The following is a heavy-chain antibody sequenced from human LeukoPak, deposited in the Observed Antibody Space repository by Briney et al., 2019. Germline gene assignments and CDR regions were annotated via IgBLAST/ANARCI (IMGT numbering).Heavy chain of an antibody. J-gene: IGHJ4*02. CDR2: IIVGSGAT. CDR1: GFTSTNFA. D-gene: IGHD7-27*01. CDR3: AADLSNPRMGTSYLDS. Sequence: ASVKVSCKASGFTSTNFAVQWVRQARGQRLEWIGWIIVGSGATKCAQDFQERVTITRDLSTSTLYMELRSLTSEDTAVYYCAADLSNPRMGTSYLDSWGQGTLVTVSS. V-gene: IGHV1-58*01.